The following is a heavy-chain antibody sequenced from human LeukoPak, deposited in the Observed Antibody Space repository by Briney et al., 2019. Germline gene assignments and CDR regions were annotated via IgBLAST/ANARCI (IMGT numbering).Heavy chain of an antibody. CDR3: ARGYYYDSSGFDY. D-gene: IGHD3-22*01. CDR1: GFTVSSNY. CDR2: IYSGGST. V-gene: IGHV3-53*01. Sequence: GGSLRLSCAASGFTVSSNYMSWVRQAPGKGLEWVSVIYSGGSTYYADSVKGRFTVSRDNSKNTLYLQMNSLRAEDTAVYYCARGYYYDSSGFDYWGQGTLVTVSS. J-gene: IGHJ4*02.